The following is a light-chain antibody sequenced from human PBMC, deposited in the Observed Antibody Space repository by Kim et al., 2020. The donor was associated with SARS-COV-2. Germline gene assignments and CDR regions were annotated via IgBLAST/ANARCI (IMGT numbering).Light chain of an antibody. CDR2: DVS. CDR3: CSYAGIYTTV. J-gene: IGLJ1*01. Sequence: QSALTQARSVSGSPGQAVAISCTGTSSDVGGYNYVSWYQQHPGKAPKLMIYDVSKRPSGVPDRFSGSKSGNTASLTISGLLAEDEADYYCCSYAGIYTTVFGTVIKVTVL. V-gene: IGLV2-11*01. CDR1: SSDVGGYNY.